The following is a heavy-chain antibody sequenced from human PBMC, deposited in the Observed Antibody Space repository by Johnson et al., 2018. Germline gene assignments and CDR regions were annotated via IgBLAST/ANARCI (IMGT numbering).Heavy chain of an antibody. V-gene: IGHV3-9*01. J-gene: IGHJ3*02. D-gene: IGHD3-3*01. CDR1: GFTFDDYA. Sequence: QLVQTGGGLVQPGRSLRLSCAASGFTFDDYAMHWVRQAPGKGLEWVPGISWNSGSIGYADSVKGRFTISRDNDKNSLYLQMNSLRAEDTALYYCAKDIWVGRFWGWLFPGAFDIWGQGTMVTVSS. CDR3: AKDIWVGRFWGWLFPGAFDI. CDR2: ISWNSGSI.